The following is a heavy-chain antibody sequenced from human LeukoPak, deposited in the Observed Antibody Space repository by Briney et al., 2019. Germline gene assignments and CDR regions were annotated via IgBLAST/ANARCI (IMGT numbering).Heavy chain of an antibody. J-gene: IGHJ5*02. CDR2: MNPNSGNA. Sequence: GASVTVSCKSSVYTFTSYDINWVRQATGQGLEWRGGMNPNSGNAGYAQKFQGRVTMTRNSSISTAYMELSSLRSEDTAVYYCARVTDPRYNYFDPWGQGTLVTVSS. CDR1: VYTFTSYD. D-gene: IGHD2-21*02. CDR3: ARVTDPRYNYFDP. V-gene: IGHV1-8*01.